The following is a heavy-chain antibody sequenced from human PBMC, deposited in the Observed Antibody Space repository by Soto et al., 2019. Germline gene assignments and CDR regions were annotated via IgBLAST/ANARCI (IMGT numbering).Heavy chain of an antibody. V-gene: IGHV3-23*01. CDR3: AKDATSAYDLFDP. Sequence: PGGSLRLSCAVSGFTFSSYAMHWVRQAPGKGLEWVSAISGSGANTHYADSLKGRFTMSRDNSRNTLYLQMNSLRFEDTAVYYCAKDATSAYDLFDPWGQGTMVTVSS. CDR1: GFTFSSYA. J-gene: IGHJ5*02. CDR2: ISGSGANT.